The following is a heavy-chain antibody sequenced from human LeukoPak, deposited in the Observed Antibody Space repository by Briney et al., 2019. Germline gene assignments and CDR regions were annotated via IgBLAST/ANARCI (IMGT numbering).Heavy chain of an antibody. CDR2: IWYDGSNK. J-gene: IGHJ6*02. D-gene: IGHD6-19*01. V-gene: IGHV3-33*01. CDR1: GFTFSSYG. CDR3: ARDRWEQWLVDYYYGMDV. Sequence: PGGSLRLSCAASGFTFSSYGMHWVRQAPGKGLEWVAVIWYDGSNKYYADSVKGRFTISRDNSKNTLYLQMNSLRAEDTAVYYCARDRWEQWLVDYYYGMDVWGQGTTVTVSS.